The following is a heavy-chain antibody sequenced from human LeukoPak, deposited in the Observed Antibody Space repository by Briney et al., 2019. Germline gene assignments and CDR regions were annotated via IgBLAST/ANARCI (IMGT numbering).Heavy chain of an antibody. V-gene: IGHV3-66*01. CDR1: GFTVTNND. Sequence: GGSLRLSCAASGFTVTNNDMNWVRQAPGKGLEWVSVIYSGGSTYFADSVKGRFTISRDNSKNTLSLQMNSLRAEDTAVYYCARLLYYYDSSIYQRYFDYWGQGTLVTVSS. J-gene: IGHJ4*02. CDR2: IYSGGST. D-gene: IGHD3-22*01. CDR3: ARLLYYYDSSIYQRYFDY.